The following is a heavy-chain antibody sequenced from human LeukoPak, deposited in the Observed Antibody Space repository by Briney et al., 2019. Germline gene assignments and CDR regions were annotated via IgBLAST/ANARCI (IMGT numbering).Heavy chain of an antibody. V-gene: IGHV3-7*01. CDR3: ARDERGYDFWSGYYTGSPWFDP. CDR2: IKQDGSEK. J-gene: IGHJ5*02. D-gene: IGHD3-3*01. CDR1: GFTFSSYW. Sequence: PGGSLRLSCAASGFTFSSYWMSWVHQAPGKGLEWVANIKQDGSEKYYVDSVKGRFTISRDNAKNSLYLQMNSLRAEDTAVYYCARDERGYDFWSGYYTGSPWFDPWGQGTLVTVSS.